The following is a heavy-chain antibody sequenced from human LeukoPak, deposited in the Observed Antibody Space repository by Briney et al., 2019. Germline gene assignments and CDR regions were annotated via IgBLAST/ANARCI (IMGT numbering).Heavy chain of an antibody. J-gene: IGHJ4*02. D-gene: IGHD6-19*01. CDR3: ARQEPYSSGWYEAPGSIDY. Sequence: PSETLSLTCTVSGGSISSNLYDWGCIRQPPGKGLEWIGSVFYTGKTYYNPSLESRVTMSMDTSKNQFSLKLSSVTAADTAVYYCARQEPYSSGWYEAPGSIDYWGQGTLVTVSS. CDR1: GGSISSNLYD. CDR2: VFYTGKT. V-gene: IGHV4-39*01.